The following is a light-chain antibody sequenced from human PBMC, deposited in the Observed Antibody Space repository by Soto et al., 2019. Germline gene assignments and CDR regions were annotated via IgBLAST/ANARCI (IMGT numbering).Light chain of an antibody. Sequence: EVVLTQSPGTLSLSPGERATLSCRASHSLTNNYLAWYQQKPGQAPRLLIFGSSDRATGIPDRFSGSGSGTDFPLTISRLEPEDFAVYYCQQYGSSPPYTFGQGTKLEI. CDR1: HSLTNNY. CDR3: QQYGSSPPYT. CDR2: GSS. V-gene: IGKV3-20*01. J-gene: IGKJ2*01.